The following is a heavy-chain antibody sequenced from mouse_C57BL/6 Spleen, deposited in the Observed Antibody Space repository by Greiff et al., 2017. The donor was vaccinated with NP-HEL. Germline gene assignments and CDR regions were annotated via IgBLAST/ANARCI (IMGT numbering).Heavy chain of an antibody. D-gene: IGHD1-1*01. Sequence: EVNLVESGGGLVKPGGSLKLSCAASGFTFSDYGMHWVRQAPEKGLEWVAYISSGSSTIYYADTVKGRFTISRDNAKNTLFLQMTSLRSEDTAMYYCAATVVATRAMDYWGQGTSVTVSS. CDR3: AATVVATRAMDY. J-gene: IGHJ4*01. CDR1: GFTFSDYG. V-gene: IGHV5-17*01. CDR2: ISSGSSTI.